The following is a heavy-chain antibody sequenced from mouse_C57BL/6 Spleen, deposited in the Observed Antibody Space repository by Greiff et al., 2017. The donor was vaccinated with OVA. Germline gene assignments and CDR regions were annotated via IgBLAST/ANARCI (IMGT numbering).Heavy chain of an antibody. CDR1: GFSLTSYG. Sequence: QVQLKESGPGLVAPSQSLSITCTVSGFSLTSYGVSWVRQPPGKGLEWLGVIWGDGSTNYHSALISRLSISKDNSTCQVFFQLTILHPDATAPSSCAPPVLRYLFFDSWGPGTTLTVSS. D-gene: IGHD1-1*01. J-gene: IGHJ2*01. CDR3: APPVLRYLFFDS. V-gene: IGHV2-3*01. CDR2: IWGDGST.